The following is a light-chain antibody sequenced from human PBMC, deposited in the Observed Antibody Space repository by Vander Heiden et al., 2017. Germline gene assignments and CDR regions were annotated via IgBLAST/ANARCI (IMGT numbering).Light chain of an antibody. CDR1: SSDVGGYNC. Sequence: QPAPTQPASVSGSPGQSITISCTGTSSDVGGYNCVSWYQQHPGKAPKLMIFDVSNRPSGVSNRFSGSKSGYTASLTISGLQAEDEADYYCSSCTSGNTFVFGTGTKVTV. J-gene: IGLJ1*01. CDR3: SSCTSGNTFV. CDR2: DVS. V-gene: IGLV2-14*03.